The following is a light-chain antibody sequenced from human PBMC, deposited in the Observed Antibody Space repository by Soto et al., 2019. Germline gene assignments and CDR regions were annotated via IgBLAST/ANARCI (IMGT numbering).Light chain of an antibody. V-gene: IGKV3-15*01. J-gene: IGKJ4*01. CDR3: QHYNNWPLT. Sequence: EIVMTQSPATLSVSPGERASLSCRASQSVSSNLAWYQQKPGQTPRLLIYATSTWATGIPARFSGSGSGTEFTLTISSLQSEDFAVYYCQHYNNWPLTFGGGTKVEIK. CDR2: ATS. CDR1: QSVSSN.